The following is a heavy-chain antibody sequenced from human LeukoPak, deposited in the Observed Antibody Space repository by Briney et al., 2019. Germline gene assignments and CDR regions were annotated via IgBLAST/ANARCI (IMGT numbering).Heavy chain of an antibody. CDR2: IYYSGST. CDR1: GGSISSYY. J-gene: IGHJ4*02. CDR3: ARLGDYDYVWGSYRSIDY. D-gene: IGHD3-16*02. V-gene: IGHV4-59*08. Sequence: SETLSLTCTVSGGSISSYYWSWIRQPPGKGLEWIGYIYYSGSTNYNPSLKSRVTISVDTSKNQFSLKLSSVTAADTAVYYCARLGDYDYVWGSYRSIDYRGQGTLVTVSS.